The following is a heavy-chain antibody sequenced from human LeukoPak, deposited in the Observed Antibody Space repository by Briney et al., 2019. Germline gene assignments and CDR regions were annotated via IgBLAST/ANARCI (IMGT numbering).Heavy chain of an antibody. Sequence: PGGSLRLSCAASGFTFSSYGMHWVRQAPGKGLEWVAFTQYDGSNKYYADSVKGRFTISRDNSKNTLYLQMNSLRAEDTAVYFCAKDRARQGYYDSTGHYGNFYCMDVWGKGTTVTVSS. CDR1: GFTFSSYG. D-gene: IGHD3-22*01. V-gene: IGHV3-30*02. CDR2: TQYDGSNK. J-gene: IGHJ6*03. CDR3: AKDRARQGYYDSTGHYGNFYCMDV.